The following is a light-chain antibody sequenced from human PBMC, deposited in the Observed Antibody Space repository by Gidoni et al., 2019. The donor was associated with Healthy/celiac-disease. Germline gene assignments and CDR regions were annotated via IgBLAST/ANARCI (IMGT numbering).Light chain of an antibody. V-gene: IGKV1-39*01. Sequence: DIQMTQSPSSLSASVGDRVTITCRASQSISSYLNWYHQKPGKAPKLLIYAASSLQSGVPSRFSGSGSGTDFTLTISSLQPEDFATYYCQQSYSTPFTFGPGTKVEIK. J-gene: IGKJ3*01. CDR1: QSISSY. CDR2: AAS. CDR3: QQSYSTPFT.